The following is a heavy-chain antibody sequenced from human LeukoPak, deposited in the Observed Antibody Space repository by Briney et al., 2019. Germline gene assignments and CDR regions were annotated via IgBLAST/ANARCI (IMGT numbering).Heavy chain of an antibody. D-gene: IGHD2-2*01. Sequence: GGSLRLSCAASGFTFSGYSMNWVRQAPGKGLEWVSYISRSSSTTYYANSVKGRFTTSRDNAKNSLYLQMHSLRPEDTAVYYCARDPAGIPDAMPDLWGQGTLVTVSS. J-gene: IGHJ4*02. CDR3: ARDPAGIPDAMPDL. CDR1: GFTFSGYS. CDR2: ISRSSSTT. V-gene: IGHV3-48*01.